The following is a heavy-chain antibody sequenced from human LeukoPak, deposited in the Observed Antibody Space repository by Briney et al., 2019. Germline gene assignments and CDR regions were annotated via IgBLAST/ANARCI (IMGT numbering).Heavy chain of an antibody. D-gene: IGHD6-19*01. Sequence: ASVKVSCKASGYTFTSYDINWVRQATGQGLEWMGWMNPNSGNTGYAQKFQGRVTITRNTSISTAYMELSSLRSEDTAVYYCARERYSSGWYNMDVWGKGTTVTVSS. CDR3: ARERYSSGWYNMDV. V-gene: IGHV1-8*03. CDR2: MNPNSGNT. J-gene: IGHJ6*03. CDR1: GYTFTSYD.